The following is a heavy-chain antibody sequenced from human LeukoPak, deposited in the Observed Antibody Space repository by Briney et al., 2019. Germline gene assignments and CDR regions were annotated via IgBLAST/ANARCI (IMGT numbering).Heavy chain of an antibody. V-gene: IGHV4-39*07. CDR1: GGSVSSSSYY. D-gene: IGHD6-19*01. J-gene: IGHJ4*02. Sequence: PSETLSLTCSVSGGSVSSSSYYWGWIRQPPGKGLEWTGSIYYSGSTDYNPSLKSRVTISVDTSKNQFSLKLSSVTAADTAVYYCARDEGLAVAGTKIYWGQGTLVTVSS. CDR2: IYYSGST. CDR3: ARDEGLAVAGTKIY.